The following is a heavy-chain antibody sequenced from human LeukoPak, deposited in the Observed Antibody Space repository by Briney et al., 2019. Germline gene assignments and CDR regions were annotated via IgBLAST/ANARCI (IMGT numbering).Heavy chain of an antibody. J-gene: IGHJ4*02. D-gene: IGHD6-19*01. CDR1: GFTFSSYG. CDR3: AKDHGYSSGWSELDY. V-gene: IGHV3-33*06. Sequence: PGGSLRLSCAASGFTFSSYGMHWVRQAPGKGLEWVVVIWYDGSNKYYADSVKGRFTISRDNSKNTLYLQMNSLRAEDTAVYYRAKDHGYSSGWSELDYWGQGTLVTVSS. CDR2: IWYDGSNK.